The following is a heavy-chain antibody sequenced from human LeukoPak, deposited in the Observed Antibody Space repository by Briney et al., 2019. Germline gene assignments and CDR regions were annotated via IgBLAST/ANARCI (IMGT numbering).Heavy chain of an antibody. CDR3: ARGKYQLPEFDY. V-gene: IGHV4-31*03. CDR1: GGSISSGGYY. CDR2: IYYSRST. Sequence: PSQTLSLTCTVSGGSISSGGYYWSWIRQHPGKGLEWIGYIYYSRSTYYNPSLKSRVTISVDTSKNQFSLKLSSVTAADTAVYYCARGKYQLPEFDYWGQGTLVTVSS. D-gene: IGHD2-2*01. J-gene: IGHJ4*02.